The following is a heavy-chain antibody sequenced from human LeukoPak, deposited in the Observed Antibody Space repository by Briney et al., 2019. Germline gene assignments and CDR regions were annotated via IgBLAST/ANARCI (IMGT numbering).Heavy chain of an antibody. Sequence: ASVKVSCKASGYTFTSYDINWVRQATGQGLEWMRWMNPNSGNTGYAQKFQGRVTMTRNTSISTAYMELSSLRSEDTAVYYCARGPYYYGSGSYWYWGQGTLVTVSS. CDR3: ARGPYYYGSGSYWY. CDR1: GYTFTSYD. CDR2: MNPNSGNT. D-gene: IGHD3-10*01. J-gene: IGHJ4*02. V-gene: IGHV1-8*01.